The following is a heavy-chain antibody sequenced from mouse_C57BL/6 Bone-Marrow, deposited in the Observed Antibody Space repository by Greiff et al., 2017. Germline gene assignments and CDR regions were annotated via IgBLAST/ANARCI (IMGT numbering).Heavy chain of an antibody. Sequence: EVQLQQSGAELVRPGASVKLSCTASGFNIKDYYMHWVKQRPEQGLEWIGWIDPENGDTEYAPKFQGKATLTADTSSNTAYLQLSSLTSEDTAVYYCTAIITTGYWGQGTTLTVSS. J-gene: IGHJ2*01. V-gene: IGHV14-4*01. CDR2: IDPENGDT. D-gene: IGHD1-2*01. CDR3: TAIITTGY. CDR1: GFNIKDYY.